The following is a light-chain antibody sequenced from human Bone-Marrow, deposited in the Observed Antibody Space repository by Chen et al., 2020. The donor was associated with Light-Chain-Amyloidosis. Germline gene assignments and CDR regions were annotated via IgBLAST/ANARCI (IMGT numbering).Light chain of an antibody. Sequence: SYVLTQPSSVSVAPGQTATIACGGNNIASTSVHWYQQTPGRAPLLVVYDDSDRPSGIPERLSGSNSGKTATLTISRVEAGDEADYYCQVWDRCSDRPVFGGGTKLTVL. J-gene: IGLJ3*02. CDR3: QVWDRCSDRPV. CDR2: DDS. CDR1: NIASTS. V-gene: IGLV3-21*02.